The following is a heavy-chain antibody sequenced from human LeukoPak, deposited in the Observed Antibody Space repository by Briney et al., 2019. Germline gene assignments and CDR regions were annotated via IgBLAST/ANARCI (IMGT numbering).Heavy chain of an antibody. J-gene: IGHJ4*02. D-gene: IGHD3-10*01. V-gene: IGHV4-59*01. CDR2: INYSGST. CDR3: ARGIKGGLGEAPAY. CDR1: GGSLSTYY. Sequence: SETLSLTCTVSGGSLSTYYWSWIRQPPGKGLEWIGYINYSGSTTYSPSLKSRVTISVDTSKSQFSLKLSSVTAADTAVYYCARGIKGGLGEAPAYWGQGTLVTVSS.